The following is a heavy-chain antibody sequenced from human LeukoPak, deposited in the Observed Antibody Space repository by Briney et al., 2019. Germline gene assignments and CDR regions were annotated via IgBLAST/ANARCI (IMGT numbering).Heavy chain of an antibody. J-gene: IGHJ4*02. D-gene: IGHD4-17*01. CDR1: GFTFSTYA. CDR3: ARLRGYGDYVDY. V-gene: IGHV3-21*01. Sequence: GGSLRLSCAASGFTFSTYAMTWVRQAPGKGLEWVSSISSSSSYIYYADSVKGRFTISRDNAKNSLYPQMNSLRAEDTAVYYCARLRGYGDYVDYWGQGTLVTVSS. CDR2: ISSSSSYI.